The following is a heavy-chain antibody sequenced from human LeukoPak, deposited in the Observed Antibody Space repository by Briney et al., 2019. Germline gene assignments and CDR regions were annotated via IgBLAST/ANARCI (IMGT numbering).Heavy chain of an antibody. CDR3: ARRAYYDSSGYHPTSGYFDL. CDR2: IYSSGIT. V-gene: IGHV4-4*08. J-gene: IGHJ2*01. CDR1: GGSMFSYY. D-gene: IGHD3-22*01. Sequence: SEALSLTCTVSGGSMFSYYWNWIRQPPGKGLEWIGYIYSSGITNYSPSLRSRGTISVATSRNQFSLRLTSVTAADTAIYYCARRAYYDSSGYHPTSGYFDLWGRGTLVTVSS.